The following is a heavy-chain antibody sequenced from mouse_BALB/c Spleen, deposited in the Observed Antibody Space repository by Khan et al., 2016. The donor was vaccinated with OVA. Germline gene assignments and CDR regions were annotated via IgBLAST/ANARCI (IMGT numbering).Heavy chain of an antibody. J-gene: IGHJ2*01. Sequence: EVQLQESGPGLVKPSQSLSLTCTVTGYSIASGYAWNWIRQFPGNKLEWMGFISYSGNTNYNPSLKSRISITRDTSKKQFFLQLNSVTSEDTATYYCARVYGGDFDYWGQGTTLTVSS. V-gene: IGHV3-2*02. D-gene: IGHD1-1*01. CDR3: ARVYGGDFDY. CDR1: GYSIASGYA. CDR2: ISYSGNT.